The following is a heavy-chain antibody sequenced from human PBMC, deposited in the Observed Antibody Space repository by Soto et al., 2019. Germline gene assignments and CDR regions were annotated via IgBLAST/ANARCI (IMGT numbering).Heavy chain of an antibody. J-gene: IGHJ3*02. CDR3: TRLDPLDI. V-gene: IGHV3-30-3*01. Sequence: WWSMGLSCAASGFTFSSYAMHWVRQAPGKGLEWVAVISYDGSNKYYADSVKGRFTISRDNSKNTLYLQMNSLRAEDTAVYYCTRLDPLDIWGQGTWVIVSS. CDR2: ISYDGSNK. CDR1: GFTFSSYA. D-gene: IGHD4-17*01.